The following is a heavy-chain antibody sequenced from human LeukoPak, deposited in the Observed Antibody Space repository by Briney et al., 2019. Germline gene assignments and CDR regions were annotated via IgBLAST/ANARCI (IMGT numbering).Heavy chain of an antibody. D-gene: IGHD6-13*01. Sequence: SETLPLTCTVSGGSSSSSSYYWGWIRQPPGKRLEWSGSIYYSGSTYYNPSLKSRVTISVDTSKNQFSLKLSSVTAADTAVYYCARPSSSWYNWFDPWGQGTLVTVSS. CDR2: IYYSGST. V-gene: IGHV4-39*01. J-gene: IGHJ5*02. CDR3: ARPSSSWYNWFDP. CDR1: GGSSSSSSYY.